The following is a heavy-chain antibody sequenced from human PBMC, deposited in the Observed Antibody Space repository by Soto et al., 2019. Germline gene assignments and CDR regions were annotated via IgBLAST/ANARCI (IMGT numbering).Heavy chain of an antibody. D-gene: IGHD5-12*01. CDR3: SKDGRGSRAMDV. CDR1: GFTFDDYT. J-gene: IGHJ6*02. V-gene: IGHV3-43*01. CDR2: ISWDGGST. Sequence: EVQLVESGGVVVQPGGSLRLSCAASGFTFDDYTMHWVRQAPGKGLESVSLISWDGGSTYYADYVKGRFTISRDNSKNSLELQRNSLRTEDTALYYCSKDGRGSRAMDVWGQGTTVTVSS.